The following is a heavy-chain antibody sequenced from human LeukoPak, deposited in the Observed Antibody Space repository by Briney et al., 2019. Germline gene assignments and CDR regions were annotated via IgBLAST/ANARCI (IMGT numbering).Heavy chain of an antibody. CDR2: ISSSGSTI. CDR3: ARVPSVVTIFRVSLDY. D-gene: IGHD3-3*01. V-gene: IGHV3-48*03. J-gene: IGHJ4*02. Sequence: GGSLRLSCAASGFTFSSYEMNWVRQAPGKGLEWVSYISSSGSTIYYADSVKGRFTISRDNAKNSLYLQMNSLRAEDTAVYYCARVPSVVTIFRVSLDYWGQGTLVTVSS. CDR1: GFTFSSYE.